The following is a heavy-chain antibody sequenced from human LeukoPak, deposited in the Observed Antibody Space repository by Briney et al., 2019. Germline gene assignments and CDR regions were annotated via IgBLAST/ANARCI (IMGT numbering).Heavy chain of an antibody. J-gene: IGHJ4*02. V-gene: IGHV4-39*07. CDR3: ARYDSTTRNGFDY. Sequence: PSETLSLTCTVSGGSISSSSYYWGWIRQPPGKGLEWIGSIYYSGSTYYNPSLKSRVTISVDTSKNQFSLKLSSVTAADTAVYYCARYDSTTRNGFDYWGQGTLVTVSS. CDR1: GGSISSSSYY. CDR2: IYYSGST. D-gene: IGHD1-14*01.